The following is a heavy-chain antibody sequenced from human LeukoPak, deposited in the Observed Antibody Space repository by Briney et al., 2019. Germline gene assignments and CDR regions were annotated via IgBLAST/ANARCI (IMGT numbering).Heavy chain of an antibody. CDR1: GFTFISYS. CDR3: ARVSGGDGYNYGYYNYYMDV. Sequence: GGSLRLSCAASGFTFISYSMGWVRQAPGKGLEWVSGINWNGGSRGYADSVKGRFTISRDNAKNSLYLQMNSLRAEDTALYYCARVSGGDGYNYGYYNYYMDVWGKGTTVTVSS. D-gene: IGHD5-24*01. J-gene: IGHJ6*03. V-gene: IGHV3-20*04. CDR2: INWNGGSR.